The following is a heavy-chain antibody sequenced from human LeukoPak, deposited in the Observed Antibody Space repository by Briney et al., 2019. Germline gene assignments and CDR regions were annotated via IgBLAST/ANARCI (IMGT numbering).Heavy chain of an antibody. D-gene: IGHD3-3*01. CDR3: ASLPDYFWSGSHFDY. Sequence: ASVKVSCKASGYTFTGYYMHWVRQAPGQGLEWMGWINPNSGGTNYAQKFQGRATMTRDTSISTAYMELSRLRSDDTAVYYCASLPDYFWSGSHFDYWGQGTLVTVSS. V-gene: IGHV1-2*02. CDR2: INPNSGGT. J-gene: IGHJ4*02. CDR1: GYTFTGYY.